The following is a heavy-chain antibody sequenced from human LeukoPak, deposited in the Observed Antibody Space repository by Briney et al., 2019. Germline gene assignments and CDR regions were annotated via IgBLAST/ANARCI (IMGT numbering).Heavy chain of an antibody. CDR1: GFTFSDYY. CDR3: ARGGWVGESSLVY. CDR2: ISSSGSSI. J-gene: IGHJ4*02. Sequence: GGSLRLSCAASGFTFSDYYMSWIRQPPGKGLEWVSYISSSGSSIYYADSVKGRFTISRDNAKNSLYLQMNSLRAEDTAVCYCARGGWVGESSLVYWGQGTLVTVSS. V-gene: IGHV3-11*01. D-gene: IGHD3-10*01.